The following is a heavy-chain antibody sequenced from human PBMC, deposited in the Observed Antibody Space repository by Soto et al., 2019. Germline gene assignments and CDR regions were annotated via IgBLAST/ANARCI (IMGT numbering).Heavy chain of an antibody. Sequence: XETLSLNCTVAGGSISSSSYYWGWIRQPRGKGLEWIGSIYYSGSTYYNPSLKSRVTISVDTSKNQFSLKLSSVTAADTAVYYCARFLGDYYYYYGMDVWGQGTTLTSP. J-gene: IGHJ6*02. V-gene: IGHV4-39*01. CDR2: IYYSGST. CDR1: GGSISSSSYY. D-gene: IGHD3-3*01. CDR3: ARFLGDYYYYYGMDV.